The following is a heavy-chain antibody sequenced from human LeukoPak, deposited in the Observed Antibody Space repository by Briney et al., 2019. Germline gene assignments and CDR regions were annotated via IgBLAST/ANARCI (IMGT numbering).Heavy chain of an antibody. J-gene: IGHJ5*02. Sequence: SETLSLTCAVSGYSISSGYYWGWIRQPPGKGLEWIGSIYHSGSTYYNPSLKSRVTISVDTSKNQFSLKLSSVTAADTAVYYCARQGDHDFWSGYPNWFDPWGQGTLVTVSS. V-gene: IGHV4-38-2*01. CDR3: ARQGDHDFWSGYPNWFDP. CDR2: IYHSGST. D-gene: IGHD3-3*01. CDR1: GYSISSGYY.